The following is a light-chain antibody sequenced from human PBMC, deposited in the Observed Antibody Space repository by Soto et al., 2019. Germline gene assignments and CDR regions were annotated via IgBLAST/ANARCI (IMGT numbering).Light chain of an antibody. Sequence: EIVMTQSPATLSVSPGERATLSCRASQSVSSNLAWYQQKPGQAPRLLIYGASTRATGIPARFSGSGSGTEFTLIISSLQCEDFAVYYCQQYNNWWTFGQGTKVEIK. CDR2: GAS. CDR1: QSVSSN. CDR3: QQYNNWWT. V-gene: IGKV3-15*01. J-gene: IGKJ1*01.